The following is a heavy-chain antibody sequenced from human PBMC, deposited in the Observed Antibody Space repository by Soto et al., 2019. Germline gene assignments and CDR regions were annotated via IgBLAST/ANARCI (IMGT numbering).Heavy chain of an antibody. V-gene: IGHV3-21*01. J-gene: IGHJ6*02. CDR2: ISSSSSYI. CDR3: ARDRNYGDYYYYYYYGMDV. CDR1: GFTFSSYS. D-gene: IGHD4-17*01. Sequence: EVQLVESGGGLVKPGGSLRLSCAASGFTFSSYSMNWVRQAPGKGLEWVSSISSSSSYIYYADSVKGRFTISRDNAKNSLYLQMNSLRADDTAVYYCARDRNYGDYYYYYYYGMDVWGQGTTVTVSS.